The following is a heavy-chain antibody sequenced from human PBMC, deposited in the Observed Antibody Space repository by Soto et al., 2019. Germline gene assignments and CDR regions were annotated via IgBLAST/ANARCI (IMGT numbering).Heavy chain of an antibody. V-gene: IGHV5-10-1*01. CDR1: GYNFANYW. D-gene: IGHD2-21*01. Sequence: PGESLKISCKGSGYNFANYWISWVRQTPGKGLEWVGRIDPNDFYTTYGPSFQGHVTISADRSTSTAYLQWNSLQASDTAISYCARHEFTFGACDYWGQGTLVTVSS. J-gene: IGHJ4*02. CDR3: ARHEFTFGACDY. CDR2: IDPNDFYT.